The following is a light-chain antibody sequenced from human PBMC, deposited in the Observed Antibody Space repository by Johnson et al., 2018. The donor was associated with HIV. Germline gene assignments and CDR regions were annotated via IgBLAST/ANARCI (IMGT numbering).Light chain of an antibody. J-gene: IGLJ1*01. V-gene: IGLV1-51*02. CDR2: ENN. Sequence: QSVLTQPPSVSAAPGQKVTISCSGSSSNIGKNYVSWYQQLPGTAPKVLIYENNKRPSGIPDRFSGSKSGASATLGITGLQTGDEADYYCETWDSSLSVYVFGTGTKVTVL. CDR3: ETWDSSLSVYV. CDR1: SSNIGKNY.